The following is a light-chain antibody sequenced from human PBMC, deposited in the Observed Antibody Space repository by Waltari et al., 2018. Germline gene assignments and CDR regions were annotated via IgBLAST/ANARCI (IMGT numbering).Light chain of an antibody. CDR3: SSYTSSSTLV. Sequence: QSALTPPASVSGSPGQSITISCAGTSSDVGGYNYVSWYQQHPDKAPQLVIYEVSHRPPGVSSRFSGSKSGNTASLTISGLRAEDEADYYCSSYTSSSTLVFGGGTKVTVL. CDR1: SSDVGGYNY. CDR2: EVS. J-gene: IGLJ2*01. V-gene: IGLV2-14*01.